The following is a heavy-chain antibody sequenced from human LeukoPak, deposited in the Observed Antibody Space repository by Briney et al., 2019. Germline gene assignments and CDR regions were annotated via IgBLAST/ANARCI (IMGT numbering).Heavy chain of an antibody. D-gene: IGHD6-6*01. CDR2: IIPILGIA. Sequence: ASVKVSCKASGGTFSSYAISWVRQAPGQGLEWMGRIIPILGIANYAQKFQGRVTIIADKSTSTAYMELSSLRSEDTAVYYCARGVGSSSYYYYYGMDVWGQGTTVTASS. V-gene: IGHV1-69*04. CDR3: ARGVGSSSYYYYYGMDV. CDR1: GGTFSSYA. J-gene: IGHJ6*02.